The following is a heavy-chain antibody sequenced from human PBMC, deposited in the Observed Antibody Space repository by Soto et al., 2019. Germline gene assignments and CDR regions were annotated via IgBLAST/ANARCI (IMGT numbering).Heavy chain of an antibody. CDR2: IYPGDSDT. CDR1: GYSFTSYW. J-gene: IGHJ6*03. V-gene: IGHV5-51*01. CDR3: ARYSNYYYYYMDV. D-gene: IGHD4-4*01. Sequence: GESLKISCKGSGYSFTSYWIGWVRQMPGKGLEGMGIIYPGDSDTRYSPSFQGQVTISADKSISTAYLQWSSLKASDTAMYYCARYSNYYYYYMDVWGKGTTVTVSS.